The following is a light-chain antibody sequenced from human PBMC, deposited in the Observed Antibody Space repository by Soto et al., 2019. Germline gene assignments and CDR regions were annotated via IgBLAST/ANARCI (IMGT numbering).Light chain of an antibody. CDR2: AAS. J-gene: IGKJ4*01. Sequence: DIQMTQSPSSLSASVGDRVTITCRASQSISSYLNWYQQKPGKAPKLLIYAASSLQSGVPSRFSGSGSGTHFTLTISSLQPEDFATYYCQQSYSTPPSFGGGTKVKIK. CDR1: QSISSY. V-gene: IGKV1-39*01. CDR3: QQSYSTPPS.